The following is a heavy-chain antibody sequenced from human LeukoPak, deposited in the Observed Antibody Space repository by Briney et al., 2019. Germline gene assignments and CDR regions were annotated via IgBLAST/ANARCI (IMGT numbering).Heavy chain of an antibody. CDR3: ARHRTTTNDYGDYVYYFDY. CDR2: IYYSGST. V-gene: IGHV4-59*08. Sequence: PSETLSLTCGVYGGSFSGYYWSWIRQPPGKGLEWIGYIYYSGSTNYNPSLKSRVTISVDTSKNQFSLKLSSVTAADTAVYYCARHRTTTNDYGDYVYYFDYWGQGTLVTVSS. J-gene: IGHJ4*02. CDR1: GGSFSGYY. D-gene: IGHD4-17*01.